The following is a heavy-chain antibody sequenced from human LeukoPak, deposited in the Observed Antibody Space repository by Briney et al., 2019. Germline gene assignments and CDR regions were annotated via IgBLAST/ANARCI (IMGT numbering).Heavy chain of an antibody. CDR2: IYPGDSHT. J-gene: IGHJ4*02. D-gene: IGHD3-9*01. CDR1: GYNFANYW. V-gene: IGHV5-51*01. CDR3: ARRILTGYYYFDY. Sequence: GESLKISCKGSGYNFANYWIGWVRQMPGIGLEWMGIIYPGDSHTIYSPSFQGHVIMSADKDTTTAYLQWSSLKASDTAMYYCARRILTGYYYFDYWGQGTLVTVSS.